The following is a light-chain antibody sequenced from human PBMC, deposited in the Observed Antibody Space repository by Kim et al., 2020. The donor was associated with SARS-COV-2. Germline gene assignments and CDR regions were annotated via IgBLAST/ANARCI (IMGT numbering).Light chain of an antibody. CDR1: SYNIGNNF. CDR3: GSWDSSLSAAV. Sequence: GHRVTISCAGSSYNIGNNFVSWYQQLPGTAPKLLIYDNNKRPSGIPDRFSGSKSGTSATLAITGLQTGDEADYYCGSWDSSLSAAVFGTGTQLTVL. CDR2: DNN. V-gene: IGLV1-51*01. J-gene: IGLJ1*01.